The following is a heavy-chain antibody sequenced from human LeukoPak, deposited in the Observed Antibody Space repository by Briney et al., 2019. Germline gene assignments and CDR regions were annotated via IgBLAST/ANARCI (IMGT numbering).Heavy chain of an antibody. D-gene: IGHD1-26*01. V-gene: IGHV4-31*03. CDR1: GGSINNGGYY. Sequence: PSETLSLTCTVSGGSINNGGYYWSWIRQHPGKGLEWIGYIYYSGSSYYNPSLRSRVTISVDTSKNHFSLKLSSVTAADTAVYYCARRGPSVGAKGNWFDPWGQGTLVTVSS. CDR2: IYYSGSS. CDR3: ARRGPSVGAKGNWFDP. J-gene: IGHJ5*02.